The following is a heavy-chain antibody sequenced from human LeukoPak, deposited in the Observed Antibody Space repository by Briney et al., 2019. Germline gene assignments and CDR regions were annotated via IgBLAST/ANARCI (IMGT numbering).Heavy chain of an antibody. J-gene: IGHJ4*02. D-gene: IGHD3-10*01. CDR2: INPNSGGT. V-gene: IGHV1-2*04. CDR3: ARGRITMVRGVSAFDY. CDR1: GYTFTGYY. Sequence: ASVKVSCKASGYTFTGYYMHWVRQASGQGLEWMGWINPNSGGTNYAQKFQGWVTMTRDTSISTAYMELSRLRSDDTAVYYCARGRITMVRGVSAFDYWGQGTLVTVSS.